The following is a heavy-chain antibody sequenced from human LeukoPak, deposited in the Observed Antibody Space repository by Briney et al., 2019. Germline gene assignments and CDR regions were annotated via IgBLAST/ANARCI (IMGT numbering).Heavy chain of an antibody. CDR2: IGIAGDT. CDR1: GFTFRSYD. CDR3: VRGGIQVSGIDAFDI. Sequence: GGSLRLSCAASGFTFRSYDMHWVRQTPGRGLELVSAIGIAGDTHYPDSVKGRFTISEENAKNSMYLQMNSLKDGDTAVYYCVRGGIQVSGIDAFDIWSQGTMVTVSS. J-gene: IGHJ3*02. D-gene: IGHD5/OR15-5a*01. V-gene: IGHV3-13*01.